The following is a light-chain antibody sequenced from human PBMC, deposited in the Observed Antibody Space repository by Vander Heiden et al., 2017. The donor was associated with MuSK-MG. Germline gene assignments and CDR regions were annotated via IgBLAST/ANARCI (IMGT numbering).Light chain of an antibody. Sequence: EIVMTQSPATLSVSPGERATLSCRASQSVSSNLAWYQQKPGHAPRLLIYGASTRDTGIPARFSGSGCGKEFTLTISSLQSEDFAVYYFQQYKNWPPITFGGGTKVEIK. CDR1: QSVSSN. V-gene: IGKV3-15*01. CDR3: QQYKNWPPIT. J-gene: IGKJ4*01. CDR2: GAS.